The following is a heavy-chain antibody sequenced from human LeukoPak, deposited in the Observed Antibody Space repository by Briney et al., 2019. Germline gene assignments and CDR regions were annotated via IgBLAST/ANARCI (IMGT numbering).Heavy chain of an antibody. J-gene: IGHJ5*02. D-gene: IGHD6-19*01. CDR3: ARDSQLTSDWSLNWFDP. CDR2: IDGDGSST. V-gene: IGHV3-74*01. Sequence: PGGSLRLSCAASGFTFSSYWMHWVRQAPGKGLVWLSRIDGDGSSTNYADAVKGRFTISRDNAKNTLYLQMNSLRAEDTAVYFCARDSQLTSDWSLNWFDPWGQGTLVTVSS. CDR1: GFTFSSYW.